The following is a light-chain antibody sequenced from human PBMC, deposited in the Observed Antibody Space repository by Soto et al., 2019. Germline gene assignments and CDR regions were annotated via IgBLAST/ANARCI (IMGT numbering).Light chain of an antibody. CDR2: VAS. J-gene: IGKJ5*01. V-gene: IGKV3-15*01. CDR1: QSVTNN. Sequence: PGTLSVSPGERVTLSCRASQSVTNNLAWYQQKPGQAPRLLIYVASTRAPGIPARFSGSGSGTEFTLTISSLQSEDFAVYYCQQYNNWPITFGRGTRLEIK. CDR3: QQYNNWPIT.